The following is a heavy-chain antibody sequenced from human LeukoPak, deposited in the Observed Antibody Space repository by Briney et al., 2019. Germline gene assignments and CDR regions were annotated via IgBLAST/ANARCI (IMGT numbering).Heavy chain of an antibody. D-gene: IGHD3-22*01. Sequence: GGSLRLSCAASGFTFSSYAMSWVRQAPGKGLEWVSAISGRGGSTYYADSVKGRFTISRDNSKNTLYLQMNSLRAEDTAVYYCAKDTSSGYYVDAFDIWGQGTMVTVSS. CDR1: GFTFSSYA. J-gene: IGHJ3*02. V-gene: IGHV3-23*01. CDR3: AKDTSSGYYVDAFDI. CDR2: ISGRGGST.